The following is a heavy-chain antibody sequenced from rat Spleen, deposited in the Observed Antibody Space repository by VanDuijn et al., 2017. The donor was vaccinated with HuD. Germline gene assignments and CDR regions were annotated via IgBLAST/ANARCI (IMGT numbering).Heavy chain of an antibody. CDR2: ISYDGSTP. Sequence: EVQVVESGGGIVQPGRSMKLSCAASGFTFSNYDMVWVRQAPTKGLKWVASISYDGSTPYYRDSVKGRFTISSDNAKSTLYLQMDSLRSEDTATYYWTRGYYFEYWGQGVMVTVSS. J-gene: IGHJ2*01. CDR3: TRGYYFEY. V-gene: IGHV5-7*01. CDR1: GFTFSNYD.